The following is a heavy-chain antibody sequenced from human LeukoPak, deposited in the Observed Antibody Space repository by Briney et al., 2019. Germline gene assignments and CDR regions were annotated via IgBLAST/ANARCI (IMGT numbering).Heavy chain of an antibody. CDR1: GGSISSYY. Sequence: SETLSLTCTVSGGSISSYYWSWIRQPPGKGLEWIGYIYYSGSTNYNPSLKRRVTISVDTSKNQFSLKLSSVTAADTAVYYCARQKYSSGWYVYWGQGTLVTVSS. CDR3: ARQKYSSGWYVY. V-gene: IGHV4-59*08. D-gene: IGHD6-19*01. J-gene: IGHJ4*02. CDR2: IYYSGST.